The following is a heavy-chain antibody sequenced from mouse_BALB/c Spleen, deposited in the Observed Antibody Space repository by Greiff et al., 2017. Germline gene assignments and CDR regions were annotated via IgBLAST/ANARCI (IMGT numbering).Heavy chain of an antibody. V-gene: IGHV1-69*02. CDR2: IYPSDSYT. J-gene: IGHJ3*01. CDR3: TRGGYYGSSWFAY. D-gene: IGHD1-1*01. Sequence: QVQLQQPGAELVRPGASVKLSCKASGYTFTSYWINWVKQRPGQGLEWIGNIYPSDSYTNYNQKFKDKATLTVDKSSSTAYMQLSSPTSEDSAVYYCTRGGYYGSSWFAYWGQGTLVTVSA. CDR1: GYTFTSYW.